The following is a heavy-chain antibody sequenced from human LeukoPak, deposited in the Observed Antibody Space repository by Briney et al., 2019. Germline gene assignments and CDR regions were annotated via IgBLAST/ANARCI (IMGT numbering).Heavy chain of an antibody. CDR1: GGSISSSSYS. CDR3: ARIYGSGSKIDY. D-gene: IGHD3-10*01. Sequence: SETLSLTCTVSGGSISSSSYSWGWIRQPPGKGLEWIGSIYYSGSTYYNPSLKSRVTISVDTSKNQFSLKLSSVTAADTAVYYCARIYGSGSKIDYWGQGTLVTVSS. CDR2: IYYSGST. J-gene: IGHJ4*02. V-gene: IGHV4-39*01.